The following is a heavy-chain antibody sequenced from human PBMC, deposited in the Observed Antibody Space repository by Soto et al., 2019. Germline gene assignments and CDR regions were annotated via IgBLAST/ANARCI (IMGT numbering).Heavy chain of an antibody. CDR3: ARVDYDSIGYSRIGYLDY. CDR1: GGSISSYY. CDR2: IYYSGST. J-gene: IGHJ4*02. V-gene: IGHV4-59*06. Sequence: PSETLSLTCTVSGGSISSYYWSWIRQHPGKGLEWIGYIYYSGSTYYNPSLKSRVTISVDTSKNQFSLKLSSVTAADTAVYYCARVDYDSIGYSRIGYLDYGAREPWSPSPQ. D-gene: IGHD3-22*01.